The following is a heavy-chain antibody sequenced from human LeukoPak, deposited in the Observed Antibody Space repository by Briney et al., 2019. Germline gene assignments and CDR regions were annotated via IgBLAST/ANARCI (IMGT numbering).Heavy chain of an antibody. CDR3: ARSPLVVPAARDAFDI. CDR1: GYTFTGYY. V-gene: IGHV1-2*02. CDR2: INPNSGGT. D-gene: IGHD2-2*01. J-gene: IGHJ3*02. Sequence: ASVKVSCKASGYTFTGYYMHWVRQAPGQGLEWMGWINPNSGGTNYAQKFQGRVTMTRDTSISTAYMELSSLRSEDTAVYYCARSPLVVPAARDAFDIWGQGTMVTVSS.